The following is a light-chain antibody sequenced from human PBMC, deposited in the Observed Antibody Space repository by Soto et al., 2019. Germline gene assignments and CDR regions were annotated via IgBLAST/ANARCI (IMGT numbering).Light chain of an antibody. CDR1: ESLLYSSNNKSY. CDR2: WAS. J-gene: IGKJ4*01. CDR3: QQYYSNPELT. Sequence: IVMTQAPDCLAVSRVERAAISFNSSESLLYSSNNKSYLAWYQQKPVQPPKLLIYWASTRASGVPARFSGSGSGTDFTLTISSLQAEDVAVYYCQQYYSNPELTFGGGTKV. V-gene: IGKV4-1*01.